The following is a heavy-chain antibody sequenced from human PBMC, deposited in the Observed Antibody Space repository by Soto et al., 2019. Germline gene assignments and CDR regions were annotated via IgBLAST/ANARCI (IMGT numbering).Heavy chain of an antibody. CDR2: ISYDGSNK. D-gene: IGHD1-26*01. V-gene: IGHV3-30*18. Sequence: PVGSLRLSCAASGFTFSIYDMHWVRQAPGKGLEWVAVISYDGSNKYYRDSVKGRFTISRDNSKNTLYLQMNSLRAEDTAVYYCAKGSYSGSYSDFDYWGQRTLVTVSS. CDR1: GFTFSIYD. J-gene: IGHJ4*02. CDR3: AKGSYSGSYSDFDY.